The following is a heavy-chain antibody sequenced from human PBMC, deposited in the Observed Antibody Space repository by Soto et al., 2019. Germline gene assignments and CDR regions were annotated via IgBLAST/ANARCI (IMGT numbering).Heavy chain of an antibody. CDR2: IGDRGDTP. D-gene: IGHD3-16*02. CDR1: GLTFGNYA. V-gene: IGHV3-23*01. Sequence: SGGSLRLSCSASGLTFGNYAMTWVRQAPGRGLEWVAGIGDRGDTPYYADSGRGRFTISRDNSRNILFLQMDRLRAEDTATYYCAKGGSSFYPRFFGNWGLGVLVTVPS. CDR3: AKGGSSFYPRFFGN. J-gene: IGHJ4*02.